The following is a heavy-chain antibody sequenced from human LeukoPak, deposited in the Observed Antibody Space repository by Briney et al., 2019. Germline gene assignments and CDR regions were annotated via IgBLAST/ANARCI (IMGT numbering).Heavy chain of an antibody. CDR3: TGGLLYSVEYFQH. D-gene: IGHD2-2*02. CDR2: IYTSGST. J-gene: IGHJ1*01. Sequence: SETLSLTCTVSGGSISSYYWSWIRQPAGKGLEWIGRIYTSGSTNYNPSLKSRVTISVDTSKNQFSLKLSSVTAADTAVYYCTGGLLYSVEYFQHWGQGTLFTVSS. CDR1: GGSISSYY. V-gene: IGHV4-4*07.